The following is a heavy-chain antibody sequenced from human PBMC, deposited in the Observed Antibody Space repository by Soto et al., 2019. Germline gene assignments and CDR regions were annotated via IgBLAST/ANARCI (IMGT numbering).Heavy chain of an antibody. CDR3: ARGGVRGYDFWSGYYKTWFDP. CDR2: INPNSGGT. Sequence: GASVKVSCKASGYTFTGYYMHWVRQAPGQGLEWMGWINPNSGGTNYAQKFQGWVTMTRDTSISTAYMELSRLRSDDTAVYYCARGGVRGYDFWSGYYKTWFDPWGQGTLVTVSS. D-gene: IGHD3-3*01. V-gene: IGHV1-2*04. CDR1: GYTFTGYY. J-gene: IGHJ5*02.